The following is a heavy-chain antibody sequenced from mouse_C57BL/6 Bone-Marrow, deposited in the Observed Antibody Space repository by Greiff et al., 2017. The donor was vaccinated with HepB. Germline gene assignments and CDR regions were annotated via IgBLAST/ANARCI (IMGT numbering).Heavy chain of an antibody. CDR3: ARYIGNEGFAY. CDR2: IRNKANGYTT. CDR1: GFTFTDYY. V-gene: IGHV7-3*01. J-gene: IGHJ3*01. Sequence: EVQLVESGGGLVQPGGSLSLSCAASGFTFTDYYMSWVRQPPGKALEWLGFIRNKANGYTTEYSASVKGRFTISRDNSQSTLYLQRNALRAEYSATYYCARYIGNEGFAYWGQGTLVTVSA. D-gene: IGHD3-3*01.